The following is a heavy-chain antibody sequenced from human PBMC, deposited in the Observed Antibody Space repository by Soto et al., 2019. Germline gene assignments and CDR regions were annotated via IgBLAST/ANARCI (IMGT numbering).Heavy chain of an antibody. D-gene: IGHD2-2*01. J-gene: IGHJ4*02. Sequence: GGSLRLSCAASGFTFSSYAMHWVRQAPGKGLEWVAVISYDGSNKYYADSGKGRFTISRDNPKNTLYLQMNSLGAEETAVYYCAGEGGGYCSSTSCEGLDYWGQGTLVNVSS. CDR2: ISYDGSNK. V-gene: IGHV3-30-3*01. CDR3: AGEGGGYCSSTSCEGLDY. CDR1: GFTFSSYA.